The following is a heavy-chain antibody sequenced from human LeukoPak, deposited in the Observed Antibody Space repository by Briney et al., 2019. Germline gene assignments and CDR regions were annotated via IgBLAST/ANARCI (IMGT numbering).Heavy chain of an antibody. CDR2: IYYSGST. CDR3: ARYYYDSSGYRYAFDI. Sequence: SETLSLTCTVSGGSISSYYWSWIRQPPGKGLEWLGYIYYSGSTNYNPSLKSRVTISVDTSKNQFSLKLSSVTAADTAVYYCARYYYDSSGYRYAFDIWGQGTMVTVSS. J-gene: IGHJ3*02. CDR1: GGSISSYY. D-gene: IGHD3-22*01. V-gene: IGHV4-59*01.